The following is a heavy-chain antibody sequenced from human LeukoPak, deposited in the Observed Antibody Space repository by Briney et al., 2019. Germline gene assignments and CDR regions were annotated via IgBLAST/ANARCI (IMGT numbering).Heavy chain of an antibody. CDR2: INPNSGGT. CDR3: ARVAIPGTETFDY. D-gene: IGHD2-2*02. CDR1: GYTFTGYY. Sequence: GASVKVSCKTSGYTFTGYYMHWVRQAPGQGRAWMGWINPNSGGTNYAQKFQGRVTMTRDTSITAVYMELSRLRSDDTAVYYCARVAIPGTETFDYWGQGTLVTVSS. J-gene: IGHJ4*02. V-gene: IGHV1-2*02.